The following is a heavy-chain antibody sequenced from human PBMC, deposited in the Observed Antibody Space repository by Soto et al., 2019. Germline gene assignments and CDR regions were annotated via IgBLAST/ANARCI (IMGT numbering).Heavy chain of an antibody. CDR1: GYTFTSYA. J-gene: IGHJ4*02. D-gene: IGHD6-19*01. CDR3: ARGGGWYDAGDY. V-gene: IGHV1-3*01. CDR2: INAVNGNS. Sequence: QVQLVQSGAEVKKPGASVKVSCKASGYTFTSYAMHWVRQAPGQRLEWMGWINAVNGNSKYSQKFQGRVTITRDTAESTAYMELSSLRSEDTAVYYCARGGGWYDAGDYWGQGTLVTVSS.